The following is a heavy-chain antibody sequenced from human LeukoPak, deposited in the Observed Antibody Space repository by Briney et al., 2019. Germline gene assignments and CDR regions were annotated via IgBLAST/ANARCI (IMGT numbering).Heavy chain of an antibody. V-gene: IGHV4-59*01. CDR3: TRAVITTQTFDY. CDR2: IYYSGST. Sequence: SETLSLTCTVSGGSISSYYWSWIRQPPGKGLEWIGNIYYSGSTNYNPSLKSRVTISVDTSKNQFSLKLSSVTAADTAVYYCTRAVITTQTFDYWGQGTLVTVSS. J-gene: IGHJ4*02. CDR1: GGSISSYY. D-gene: IGHD3-22*01.